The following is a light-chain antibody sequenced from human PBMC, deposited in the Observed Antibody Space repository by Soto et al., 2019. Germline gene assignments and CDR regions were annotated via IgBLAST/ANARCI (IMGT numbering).Light chain of an antibody. J-gene: IGKJ2*01. CDR1: QSVSGTY. CDR2: GAS. Sequence: VLTQSPGTLSLSPGERATLSCRPSQSVSGTYVAWYQQKPGLAPRLLIHGASSRATGVPDRFSGSESETDFTLTISSLVPEDSAVYYCQQYVSSPYTFGQGTKLEIK. V-gene: IGKV3-20*01. CDR3: QQYVSSPYT.